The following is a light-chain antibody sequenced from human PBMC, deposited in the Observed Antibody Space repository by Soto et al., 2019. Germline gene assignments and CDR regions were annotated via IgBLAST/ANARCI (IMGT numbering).Light chain of an antibody. V-gene: IGLV1-44*01. CDR3: EAWDDSLNGLV. Sequence: QSVLTQPPSASGTPGQRVTISCSGSSSNIGSNTVNWYQQLPGTAPKLLIYNNNQRPSGVPDRFSGSKSGTSDSLAISGLQSEDEADYYGEAWDDSLNGLVFGTGTKLTVL. CDR1: SSNIGSNT. CDR2: NNN. J-gene: IGLJ1*01.